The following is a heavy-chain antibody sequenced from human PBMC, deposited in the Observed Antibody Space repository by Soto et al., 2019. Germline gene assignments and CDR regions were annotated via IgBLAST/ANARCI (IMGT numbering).Heavy chain of an antibody. Sequence: PSKTLSLTCAVYGGSFSGYYWSWIRQPPGKGLEWIGEINHSGSTNYNPSLKSRVTISVDTSKNQFSLKLSSVTAADTAVYYCARGGGVRGVIILRYYFDYWGQGTLVTVSS. V-gene: IGHV4-34*01. CDR1: GGSFSGYY. CDR3: ARGGGVRGVIILRYYFDY. J-gene: IGHJ4*02. D-gene: IGHD3-10*01. CDR2: INHSGST.